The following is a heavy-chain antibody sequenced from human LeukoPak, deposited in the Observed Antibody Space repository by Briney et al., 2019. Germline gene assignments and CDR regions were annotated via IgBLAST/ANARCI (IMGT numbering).Heavy chain of an antibody. CDR2: IIPIFGTA. CDR3: ARGLMVYATPYYYGMDV. V-gene: IGHV1-69*13. Sequence: SVKVSCKASGGTFSSYAISWVRQAPGQGLEWMRGIIPIFGTANYAQKFQGRVTITADESTSTAYMELSSLRSEDTAVYYCARGLMVYATPYYYGMDVWGQGTTVTVSS. D-gene: IGHD2-8*01. J-gene: IGHJ6*02. CDR1: GGTFSSYA.